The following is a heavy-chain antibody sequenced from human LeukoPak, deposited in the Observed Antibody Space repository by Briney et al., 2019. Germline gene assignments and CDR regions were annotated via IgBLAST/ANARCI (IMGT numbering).Heavy chain of an antibody. V-gene: IGHV3-9*01. Sequence: GRSLRLSCAASGFTFNDYAMHWVRHAPGKGLEWVSVISWNSGSIDYADSVKGRFTISRDSAKNSLYLQMNSLRAEDTALYYCAKIGVDTAMVFDYWGQGTLVTVSS. D-gene: IGHD5-18*01. J-gene: IGHJ4*02. CDR3: AKIGVDTAMVFDY. CDR2: ISWNSGSI. CDR1: GFTFNDYA.